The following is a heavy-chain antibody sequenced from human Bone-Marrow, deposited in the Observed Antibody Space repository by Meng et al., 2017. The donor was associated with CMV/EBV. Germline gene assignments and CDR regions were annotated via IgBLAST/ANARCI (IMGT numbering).Heavy chain of an antibody. Sequence: ASVKVSCKASGYTFTNYGISWVRQAPGQGLEWMGWISGHNDNTKYAQKVQGRVTMTTDTSTSTAYMELRSLRSDDTAMYYCARVNQRRGVRPNYYYYGMDVWGQGPTVTVSS. J-gene: IGHJ6*02. CDR2: ISGHNDNT. V-gene: IGHV1-18*01. CDR1: GYTFTNYG. D-gene: IGHD3-10*01. CDR3: ARVNQRRGVRPNYYYYGMDV.